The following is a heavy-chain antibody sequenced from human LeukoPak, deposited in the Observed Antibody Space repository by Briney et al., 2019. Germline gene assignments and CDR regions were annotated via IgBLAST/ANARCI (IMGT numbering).Heavy chain of an antibody. CDR1: GYPISSGYY. J-gene: IGHJ4*02. D-gene: IGHD3-22*01. CDR2: IHHSGVT. Sequence: SETLSLTCTVSGYPISSGYYWSWIRPPPGKGLEWIATIHHSGVTYYNPSLKSRVTMSVDTSKNQFSLKLGSVTAASTAVYYCARYTANTAGYSFDFWRQGALVTVSS. V-gene: IGHV4-38-2*02. CDR3: ARYTANTAGYSFDF.